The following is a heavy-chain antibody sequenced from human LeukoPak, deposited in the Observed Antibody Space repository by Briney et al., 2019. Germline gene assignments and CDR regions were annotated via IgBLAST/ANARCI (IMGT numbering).Heavy chain of an antibody. V-gene: IGHV4-39*07. Sequence: SEPLSLTCTVSGGSFSSCSFCWGWIRRPPGKGREWIGSICCSGTTYYNPSLNSRVTISIDTSKNHFSLKLNSVTAADTALYYCARDNDQLGLDPFDYWGQGTLVTVSS. CDR2: ICCSGTT. CDR3: ARDNDQLGLDPFDY. J-gene: IGHJ4*02. D-gene: IGHD1-7*01. CDR1: GGSFSSCSFC.